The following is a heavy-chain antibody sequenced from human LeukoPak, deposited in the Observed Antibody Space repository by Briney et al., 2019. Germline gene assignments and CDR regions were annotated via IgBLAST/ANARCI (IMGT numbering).Heavy chain of an antibody. J-gene: IGHJ4*02. D-gene: IGHD3-22*01. CDR1: GGSFSGYY. CDR3: ARAPRERQVVVVTLGYFDY. CDR2: INHSGST. V-gene: IGHV4-34*01. Sequence: PSETLSLTCAVYGGSFSGYYWSWIRQPPGKGLEWIGEINHSGSTNYNPSLKSRVTISVDTSKNQFSLKLSSVTAADTAVYYCARAPRERQVVVVTLGYFDYWGQGTLVTVSS.